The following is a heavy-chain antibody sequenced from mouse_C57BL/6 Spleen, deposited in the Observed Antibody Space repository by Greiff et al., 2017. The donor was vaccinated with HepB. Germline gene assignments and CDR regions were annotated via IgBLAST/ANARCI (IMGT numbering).Heavy chain of an antibody. Sequence: VKLSCKASGYTFTSYWMDWVQQRPGQGLEWIGNIYPSDSETHYNQKFKDKATLTVDKSSSTAYMQLSSLTSEDSAVYYCARSWYHGRGYWGQGTSVTVSS. CDR2: IYPSDSET. CDR3: ARSWYHGRGY. V-gene: IGHV1-61*01. CDR1: GYTFTSYW. J-gene: IGHJ4*01. D-gene: IGHD1-1*01.